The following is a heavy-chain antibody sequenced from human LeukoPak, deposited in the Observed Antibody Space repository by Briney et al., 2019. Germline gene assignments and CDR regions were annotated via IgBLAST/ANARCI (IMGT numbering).Heavy chain of an antibody. D-gene: IGHD6-19*01. CDR2: IGVSGEIE. CDR1: GLILRGHA. J-gene: IGHJ4*02. CDR3: AKGYSSGWTPFDY. V-gene: IGHV3-23*01. Sequence: PGGSLTLSCEASGLILRGHAMSWVRQAPGKGLEWVSGIGVSGEIERYADSVKGRFTISRDNFRNTVYLEMRSLRPEDTAVYYCAKGYSSGWTPFDYWGQGTQVTVSS.